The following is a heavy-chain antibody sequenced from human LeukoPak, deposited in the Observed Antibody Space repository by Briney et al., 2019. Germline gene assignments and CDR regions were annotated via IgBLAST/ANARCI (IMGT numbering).Heavy chain of an antibody. CDR1: GGSISIYY. CDR3: APHVGVGYCSGWYWFDP. J-gene: IGHJ5*02. V-gene: IGHV4-4*08. CDR2: IYTSGST. D-gene: IGHD6-19*01. Sequence: SETLSLTCTLSGGSISIYYWSCIPPPPGKGLECIGYIYTSGSTNYNAPLKRRVTISIDASKNQVSLKLSSVTAADTAVYYCAPHVGVGYCSGWYWFDPWGQGTLVTVSS.